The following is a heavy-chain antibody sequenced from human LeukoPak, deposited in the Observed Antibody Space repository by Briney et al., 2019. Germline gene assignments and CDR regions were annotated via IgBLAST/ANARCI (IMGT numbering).Heavy chain of an antibody. V-gene: IGHV1-69*06. Sequence: GASAKVSCKASGGTFSSYAISWVRQAPGQGLEWMGGIIPIFGTANYAQKFQGRVTITADKSTSTAYMELSSLRSEDTAVYYCARDCSSTSCYSYYYGSGSYADAFDIWGQGTMVTVSS. D-gene: IGHD3-10*01. CDR3: ARDCSSTSCYSYYYGSGSYADAFDI. CDR2: IIPIFGTA. CDR1: GGTFSSYA. J-gene: IGHJ3*02.